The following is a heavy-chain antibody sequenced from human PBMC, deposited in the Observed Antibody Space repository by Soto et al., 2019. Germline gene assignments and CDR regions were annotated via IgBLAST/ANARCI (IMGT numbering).Heavy chain of an antibody. Sequence: QVQLAQSGAEVRKPGSSVKVSCRASGGSFSDFAFSWVRQAPGQGLEWMGGTIPMFAATKYAQRFQGRITINADASTRRAYLALTALNSGAPAFYYWAQGGIFAVRGPLASYYAYTNFPFDSGAQGTLASV. D-gene: IGHD3-3*01. CDR1: GGSFSDFA. CDR3: AQGGIFAVRGPLASYYAYTNFPFDS. CDR2: TIPMFAAT. V-gene: IGHV1-69*01. J-gene: IGHJ4*02.